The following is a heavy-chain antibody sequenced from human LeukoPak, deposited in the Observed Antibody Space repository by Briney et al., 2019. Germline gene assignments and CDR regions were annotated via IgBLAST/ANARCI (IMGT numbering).Heavy chain of an antibody. CDR2: ISTRGETI. J-gene: IGHJ4*02. D-gene: IGHD3-9*01. V-gene: IGHV3-11*04. CDR3: ARRFDWLSDY. Sequence: KPGGSLRLSCEASGFSFSDSYMGWIRQTPGMGLEWVSDISTRGETIYYADSVKGRFTISRDNAKNSMHLQMNSLRVDDTAVYYCARRFDWLSDYWGQGTLVTVSS. CDR1: GFSFSDSY.